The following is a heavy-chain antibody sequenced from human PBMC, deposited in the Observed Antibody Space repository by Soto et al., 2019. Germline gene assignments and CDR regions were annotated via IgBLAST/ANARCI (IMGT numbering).Heavy chain of an antibody. CDR3: ARTPRGQWEVPYYYDGMDV. CDR2: ISYDGSNK. Sequence: QVQLVESGGGVVQPGRSLRLSCAASGFTFSSYAMHWVRQAPGKGLEWVAVISYDGSNKYYADSVKGRFTISRDNSKNTRYLQMNSLRAEETGVYYCARTPRGQWEVPYYYDGMDVWGQGTTVTVSS. V-gene: IGHV3-30-3*01. J-gene: IGHJ6*02. CDR1: GFTFSSYA. D-gene: IGHD1-26*01.